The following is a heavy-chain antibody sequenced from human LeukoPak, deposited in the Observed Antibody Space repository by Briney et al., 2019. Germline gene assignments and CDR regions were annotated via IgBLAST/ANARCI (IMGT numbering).Heavy chain of an antibody. D-gene: IGHD3-16*01. J-gene: IGHJ4*02. CDR3: ARGNFGSDY. V-gene: IGHV3-74*01. Sequence: PGGSLRLSCVASGLTLSNYWMHWVRQAPGKGLVYISRTNSDETSTNYADSVKGRFTISRDNAKNTLYLQMSSLRADDTAVYYCARGNFGSDYWGQGTLVTVSS. CDR1: GLTLSNYW. CDR2: TNSDETST.